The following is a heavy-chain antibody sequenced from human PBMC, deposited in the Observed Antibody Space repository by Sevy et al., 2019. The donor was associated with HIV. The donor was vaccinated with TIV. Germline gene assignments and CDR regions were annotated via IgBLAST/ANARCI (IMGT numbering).Heavy chain of an antibody. D-gene: IGHD1-20*01. CDR2: IMPSGIT. Sequence: SETLSLTCAVYGGSLSGYYWSWIRQPPGKGLEWIGEIMPSGITNYNPSLKSRVSISIDTSKNQFSLKLSSVTAADTAVYYCARSPSLVYFNYFDYWGQGTLVTVSS. CDR1: GGSLSGYY. V-gene: IGHV4-34*12. J-gene: IGHJ4*02. CDR3: ARSPSLVYFNYFDY.